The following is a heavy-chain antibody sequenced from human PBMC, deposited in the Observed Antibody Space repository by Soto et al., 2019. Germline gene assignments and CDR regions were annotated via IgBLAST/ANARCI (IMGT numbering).Heavy chain of an antibody. V-gene: IGHV1-8*01. CDR2: MNPNSGNT. CDR3: AREGGWDQSVYYYYYMDV. Sequence: ASVKVSCKASGYTFTSYDINWVRQATGQGLEWMGWMNPNSGNTGYAQKFQGRVTMTRNTSISTAYMELSSLRSEDTAVYYCAREGGWDQSVYYYYYMDVWGKATTVTSP. J-gene: IGHJ6*03. CDR1: GYTFTSYD. D-gene: IGHD2-15*01.